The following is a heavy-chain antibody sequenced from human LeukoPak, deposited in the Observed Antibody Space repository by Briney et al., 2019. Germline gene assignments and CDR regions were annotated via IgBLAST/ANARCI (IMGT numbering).Heavy chain of an antibody. CDR2: INHSGST. CDR1: GGSFSGYY. Sequence: SETLSLTCAVYGGSFSGYYWSWIRQPPGKGLEWIGEINHSGSTNYNPSLKSRVTISVDTSKNQFSLKLSSVTAADTAVYYCARGXFGXLWFPYYFDYWGQGTLVTVSP. D-gene: IGHD3-10*01. CDR3: ARGXFGXLWFPYYFDY. J-gene: IGHJ4*02. V-gene: IGHV4-34*01.